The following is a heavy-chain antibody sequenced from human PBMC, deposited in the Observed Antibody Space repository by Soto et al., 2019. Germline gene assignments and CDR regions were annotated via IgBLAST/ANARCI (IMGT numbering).Heavy chain of an antibody. CDR2: ISGSDDST. J-gene: IGHJ4*02. V-gene: IGHV3-23*01. CDR1: GFTFSSYA. D-gene: IGHD6-6*01. CDR3: AKRSSSFTFDY. Sequence: EVQLLESGGGLVQPGESLRLSCAASGFTFSSYAMSWVRQAPGKGLEWVSVISGSDDSTYYADSVKGRFTISGDNSKNTLYLQMNSLRAEDTAVYYCAKRSSSFTFDYWGEGTLVTVSS.